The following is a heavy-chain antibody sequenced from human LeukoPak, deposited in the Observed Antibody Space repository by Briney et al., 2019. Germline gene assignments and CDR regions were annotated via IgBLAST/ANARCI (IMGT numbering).Heavy chain of an antibody. CDR1: GFTFRCYV. D-gene: IGHD3-22*01. CDR2: IFGSGGST. J-gene: IGHJ3*02. Sequence: GGSLRLSCAASGFTFRCYVMSWVRQAPGKGLEWVSLIFGSGGSTYYADSVKGRFTISKDNSKNTLYLQMNSLRAEDTAVYYCAKITVIVVVITDAFDIWGQGTMVTVSS. V-gene: IGHV3-23*01. CDR3: AKITVIVVVITDAFDI.